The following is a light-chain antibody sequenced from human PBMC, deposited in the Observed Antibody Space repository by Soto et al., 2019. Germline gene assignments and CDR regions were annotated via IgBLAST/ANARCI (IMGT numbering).Light chain of an antibody. CDR1: QSVTSY. CDR3: QHADSFHLIT. V-gene: IGKV3-11*01. J-gene: IGKJ5*01. Sequence: ILMTQSPATLSVSPGESGTLSCRASQSVTSYLAWYQQKPGKAPRLLIYDASNRANGIPARFSGSGSGTDFTLTISSLEPEDFANYYCQHADSFHLITFGQGTRLEIK. CDR2: DAS.